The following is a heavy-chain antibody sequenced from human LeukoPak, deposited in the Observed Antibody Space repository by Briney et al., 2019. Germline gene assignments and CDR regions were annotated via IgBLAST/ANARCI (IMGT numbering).Heavy chain of an antibody. D-gene: IGHD3-22*01. Sequence: SETLSLTCTVSGGSISSGAYYWSWIRQHPGKGLEWIGYIYCIGTTYYNPSLKSRVSISEDTSKNQFSLKLSSVTAADTAVYYCARDTGMGYYDSSGYYSDAFDIWGQGTMVTVSS. CDR3: ARDTGMGYYDSSGYYSDAFDI. V-gene: IGHV4-31*03. J-gene: IGHJ3*02. CDR1: GGSISSGAYY. CDR2: IYCIGTT.